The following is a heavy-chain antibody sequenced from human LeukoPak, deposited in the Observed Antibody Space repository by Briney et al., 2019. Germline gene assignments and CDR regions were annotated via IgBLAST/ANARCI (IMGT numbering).Heavy chain of an antibody. V-gene: IGHV1-69*13. J-gene: IGHJ4*02. D-gene: IGHD3-10*01. CDR3: AAGVRGRGDYFDY. Sequence: GASVKVSCKASGYTFTGYYMHWVRQAPGQGLEWMGGIIPIFGTANYAQKFQGRVTITADESTSTAYMELSSLRSEDTAVYYCAAGVRGRGDYFDYWGQGTLVTVSS. CDR2: IIPIFGTA. CDR1: GYTFTGYY.